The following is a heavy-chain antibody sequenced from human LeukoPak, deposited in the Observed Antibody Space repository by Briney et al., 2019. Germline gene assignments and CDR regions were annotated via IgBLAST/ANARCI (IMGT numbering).Heavy chain of an antibody. Sequence: SQTLSLTCDISGDIVSNNSATWNWIRQSPSRGLEWLGRTFYRSKWYNYYAVFVKGRITINPDTSKNQFSLQLNSVTPEDTAVYYCARSPALEYWGQGTLVTVSS. V-gene: IGHV6-1*01. CDR1: GDIVSNNSAT. J-gene: IGHJ4*02. D-gene: IGHD2-2*01. CDR2: TFYRSKWYN. CDR3: ARSPALEY.